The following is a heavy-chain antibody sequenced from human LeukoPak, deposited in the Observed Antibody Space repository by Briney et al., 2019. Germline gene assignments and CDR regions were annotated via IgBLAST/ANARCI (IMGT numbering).Heavy chain of an antibody. D-gene: IGHD3-16*01. V-gene: IGHV1-18*01. CDR1: GYTFTSYG. CDR2: ISAYNGNT. J-gene: IGHJ4*02. Sequence: GASVKVSCKASGYTFTSYGISWVRQAPGQGLEWMGWISAYNGNTNYAQKLQGRVTMTTDTSTSTAYMELRSLRSDDTAVYYCARDRSMITFGGVILIPAFGYWGQGTLVTVSS. CDR3: ARDRSMITFGGVILIPAFGY.